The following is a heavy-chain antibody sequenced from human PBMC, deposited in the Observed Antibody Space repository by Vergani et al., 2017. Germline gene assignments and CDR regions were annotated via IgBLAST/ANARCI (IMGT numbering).Heavy chain of an antibody. D-gene: IGHD2-2*01. V-gene: IGHV3-48*01. CDR3: ATSTSADPDY. CDR1: GFDFSAYS. CDR2: ISSSSDAI. Sequence: EVQLVESGGGLVKPGGSLRISCEASGFDFSAYSMNWVRQAPGKGLEWISYISSSSDAIYYADSLRGRFTVSRDNAQNSLFLQMNSLRAEDTAVYFCATSTSADPDYLVQGPLVAVSS. J-gene: IGHJ4*02.